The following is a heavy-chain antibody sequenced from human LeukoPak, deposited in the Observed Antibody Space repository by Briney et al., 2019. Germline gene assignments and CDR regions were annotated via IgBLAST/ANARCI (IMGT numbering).Heavy chain of an antibody. Sequence: GASVKVSCKVSGYTLTELSMHWVRQAPGKGLEWMGGFDPEDGETIYAQKFQGRVTMIEDTSTDTAYMELSSLRSEDTAVYYCATVAAGQYDAFDIWGQGTMVTVSS. CDR3: ATVAAGQYDAFDI. CDR1: GYTLTELS. CDR2: FDPEDGET. D-gene: IGHD6-13*01. V-gene: IGHV1-24*01. J-gene: IGHJ3*02.